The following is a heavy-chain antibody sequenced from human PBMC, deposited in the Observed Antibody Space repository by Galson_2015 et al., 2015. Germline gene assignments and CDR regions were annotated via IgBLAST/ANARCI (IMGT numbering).Heavy chain of an antibody. CDR2: INPSGGST. CDR1: GYTFIHYY. CDR3: AREPGFGELFHLDY. J-gene: IGHJ4*02. Sequence: SVKVSCKASGYTFIHYYIHWVRQAPGQGLEWMGIINPSGGSTTYAQKFQGRVTLTRDTSTSTVYKELSSLRSEDTAVYFCAREPGFGELFHLDYWGQGTLVTVSS. V-gene: IGHV1-46*01. D-gene: IGHD3-10*01.